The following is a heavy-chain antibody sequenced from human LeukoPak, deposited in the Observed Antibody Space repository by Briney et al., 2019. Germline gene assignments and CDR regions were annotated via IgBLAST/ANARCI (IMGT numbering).Heavy chain of an antibody. D-gene: IGHD5-18*01. Sequence: GGSLRLSCAASGFSFSDYSMNWVRQAPGKGLEWVSYIRRSDNTIHYADSVKGRFTISRDNTKNSIYLEMNSLKDEDTAVYYCSRVHRGYSYGRLDYWGQGTLVTVSS. CDR3: SRVHRGYSYGRLDY. CDR2: IRRSDNTI. CDR1: GFSFSDYS. J-gene: IGHJ4*02. V-gene: IGHV3-48*02.